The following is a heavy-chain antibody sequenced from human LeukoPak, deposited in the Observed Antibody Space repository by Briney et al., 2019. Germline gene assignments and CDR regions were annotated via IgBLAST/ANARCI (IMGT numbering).Heavy chain of an antibody. CDR3: ARVSGYIYGYYFDY. V-gene: IGHV1-69*04. Sequence: ASVKVSCKASGGTFTSYAISWVRQAPGQGLEWMGRIIPILGIANYVQKFQGRVTITADKSTSTAYMELSSLRSENTAVYCCARVSGYIYGYYFDYWGQGTLVTVSS. J-gene: IGHJ4*02. CDR1: GGTFTSYA. CDR2: IIPILGIA. D-gene: IGHD5-18*01.